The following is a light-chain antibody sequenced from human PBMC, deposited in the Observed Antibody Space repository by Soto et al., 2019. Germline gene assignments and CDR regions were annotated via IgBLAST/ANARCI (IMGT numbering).Light chain of an antibody. CDR1: ETITNND. CDR3: HHYGSSPPYT. Sequence: EIVLMQSPDILSLSPGERATVSCRASETITNNDLAWYQQKPGRAPRLLLYGASTRPTGIPDRFSGSGSGTDFTLAIDRLEPEDFAVYFCHHYGSSPPYTFVQGTKRDSK. CDR2: GAS. J-gene: IGKJ2*01. V-gene: IGKV3-20*01.